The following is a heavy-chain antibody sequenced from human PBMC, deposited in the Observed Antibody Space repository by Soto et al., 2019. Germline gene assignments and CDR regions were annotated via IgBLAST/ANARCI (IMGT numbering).Heavy chain of an antibody. D-gene: IGHD6-19*01. CDR1: GFTFSDYA. J-gene: IGHJ4*02. CDR2: VSHDGRNT. CDR3: ARGGRQWLVTSDFNY. V-gene: IGHV3-30*03. Sequence: VQLVESGGGVVQPGRSLRLSCAASGFTFSDYAMHWVRQAPGKGLEWVAVVSHDGRNTHYADSVKGRFTISRDSSKNTVAMEMTSLRAEDTAVYYCARGGRQWLVTSDFNYWGQGALVTVSS.